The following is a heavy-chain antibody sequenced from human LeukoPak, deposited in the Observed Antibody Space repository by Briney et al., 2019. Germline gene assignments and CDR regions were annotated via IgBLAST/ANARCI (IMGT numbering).Heavy chain of an antibody. CDR1: GGSFSGYY. CDR2: INHSGST. J-gene: IGHJ3*02. V-gene: IGHV4-34*01. Sequence: SETLSLTCAVYGGSFSGYYWSWIRQPPGKGLEWIGEINHSGSTNYNPSLKSRVTISVDTSKNQFSLKLSSVTAADTAVYYCARQLEIGAFDIWGQGTMVTVSS. D-gene: IGHD5-18*01. CDR3: ARQLEIGAFDI.